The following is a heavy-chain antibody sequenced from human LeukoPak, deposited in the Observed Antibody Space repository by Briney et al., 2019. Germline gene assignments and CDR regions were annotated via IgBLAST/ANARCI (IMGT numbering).Heavy chain of an antibody. J-gene: IGHJ4*02. CDR3: ATGSGTYSPDY. CDR1: AYTFTGYY. CDR2: ITPNSGGT. D-gene: IGHD3-10*01. V-gene: IGHV1-2*02. Sequence: ASVKVSCKASAYTFTGYYMHWVRQAPGQGLEWMGWITPNSGGTDYAQKFQGRVTMTRDTSISTAYMELSGLTSDDTALYYCATGSGTYSPDYWGQGTLVTVSS.